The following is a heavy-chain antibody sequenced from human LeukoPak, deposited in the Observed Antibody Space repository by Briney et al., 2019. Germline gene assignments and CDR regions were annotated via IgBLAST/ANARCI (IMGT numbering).Heavy chain of an antibody. CDR3: ARAGRDYYMDV. V-gene: IGHV1-18*01. Sequence: GASVKVSCKASDYTFINYGISSVRQAPGQGLEWMGWISAYDGDTTYVQNLQGRVTMTTDTSTNKAYMELKSLRSNDTAVYSCARAGRDYYMDVWGRGTTVTVSS. J-gene: IGHJ6*03. CDR2: ISAYDGDT. D-gene: IGHD5-24*01. CDR1: DYTFINYG.